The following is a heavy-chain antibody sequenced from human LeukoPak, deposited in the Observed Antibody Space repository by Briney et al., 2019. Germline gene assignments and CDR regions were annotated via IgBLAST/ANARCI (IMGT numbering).Heavy chain of an antibody. V-gene: IGHV1-24*01. D-gene: IGHD1-26*01. Sequence: ASVKVSCKVSGYTLTELSMHWVRQAPGKGLEWMGGFDPEDGETIYAQKFQGRVTITADESTSTAYMELSSLRSEDTAVYYCARGVGATTHYYMDVWGKGTTVTVSS. CDR2: FDPEDGET. CDR1: GYTLTELS. CDR3: ARGVGATTHYYMDV. J-gene: IGHJ6*03.